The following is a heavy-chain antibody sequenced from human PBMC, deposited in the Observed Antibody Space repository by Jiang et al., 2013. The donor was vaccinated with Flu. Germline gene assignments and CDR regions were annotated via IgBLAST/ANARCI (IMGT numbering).Heavy chain of an antibody. D-gene: IGHD7-27*01. Sequence: SQTLSLTCAISGDSVSSNSATWSWIRQSPSRGLEWLGRTYYKSVWYTDYAVSVKSRITINADTSKNQFSLQLNSVTPEDTAVYYCARVNWGPENSFDYWGRGTLVTVSS. CDR1: GDSVSSNSAT. J-gene: IGHJ2*01. CDR2: TYYKSVWYT. CDR3: ARVNWGPENSFDY. V-gene: IGHV6-1*01.